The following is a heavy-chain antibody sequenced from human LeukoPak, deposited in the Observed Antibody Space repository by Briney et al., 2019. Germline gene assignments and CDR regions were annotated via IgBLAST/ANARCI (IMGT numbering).Heavy chain of an antibody. D-gene: IGHD6-13*01. CDR2: IYYSGST. J-gene: IGHJ5*02. Sequence: SETLPLTCTVSGGSISSSSYYWGWIRQPPGKGLEWIGSIYYSGSTYYNPSLKSRVTISVDTSKNQFSLKLSSVTAAGTAVYYCARADSSSCRWFDPWGQGTLVTVSS. CDR1: GGSISSSSYY. V-gene: IGHV4-39*07. CDR3: ARADSSSCRWFDP.